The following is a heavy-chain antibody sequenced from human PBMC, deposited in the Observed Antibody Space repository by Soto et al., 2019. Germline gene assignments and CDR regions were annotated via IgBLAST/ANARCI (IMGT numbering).Heavy chain of an antibody. V-gene: IGHV1-46*01. D-gene: IGHD3-16*01. CDR3: ARVGADGGFDM. CDR1: GYSFTSYY. Sequence: QVQLVQSGAEVKKPGASVRVSCKASGYSFTSYYMHWVRQGPGQGLEWMGIINSGGGSTTYAQKFQGRVNMTSDTSTRTVYMELTSLRSEDTAVYYCARVGADGGFDMWGQGTTLIVSS. CDR2: INSGGGST. J-gene: IGHJ3*02.